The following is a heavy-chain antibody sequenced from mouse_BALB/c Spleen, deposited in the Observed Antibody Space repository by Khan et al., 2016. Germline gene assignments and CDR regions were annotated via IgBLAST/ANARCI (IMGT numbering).Heavy chain of an antibody. Sequence: VQLQQSGAESVKPGASVKLSCTATGFNIKDTYMYWVKQRPEQGLEWIGRIDPANGNTKYVPKFQGKATITTDTSSNTAYLQLSSLTSEDTAVYYCAVALYYYSSSYYAMDYWGQGTSVTVSS. CDR3: AVALYYYSSSYYAMDY. J-gene: IGHJ4*01. D-gene: IGHD1-1*01. V-gene: IGHV14-3*02. CDR2: IDPANGNT. CDR1: GFNIKDTY.